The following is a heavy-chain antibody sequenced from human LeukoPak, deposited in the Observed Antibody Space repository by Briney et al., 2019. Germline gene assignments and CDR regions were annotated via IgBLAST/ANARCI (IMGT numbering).Heavy chain of an antibody. CDR2: ISAYNGNT. J-gene: IGHJ6*03. CDR3: ARGDYYYYMDV. V-gene: IGHV1-18*01. Sequence: GESLKISCKGSGYSFTSYGISWVRQAPGQGLEWMGWISAYNGNTNYAQKFQGRVTMTRNTSISTAYMELSSMRSEDTAVYYCARGDYYYYMDVWGKGTTVTISS. CDR1: GYSFTSYG.